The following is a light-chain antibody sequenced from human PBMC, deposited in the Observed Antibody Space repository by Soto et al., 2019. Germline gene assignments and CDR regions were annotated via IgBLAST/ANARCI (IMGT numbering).Light chain of an antibody. Sequence: IVMTQSPATLSVSPGERATLSCRPSQSISSNLAWYQQKPGQPPRLLIYVASTRATGIPARFSGSGSGTEFTLTISSLQSEDFAVYYCQQYQSWLTFGGGTKVEIK. CDR1: QSISSN. V-gene: IGKV3-15*01. CDR2: VAS. J-gene: IGKJ4*01. CDR3: QQYQSWLT.